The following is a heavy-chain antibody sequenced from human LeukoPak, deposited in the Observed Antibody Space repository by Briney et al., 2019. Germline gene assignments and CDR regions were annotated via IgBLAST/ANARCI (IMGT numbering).Heavy chain of an antibody. CDR2: IYYSGST. D-gene: IGHD3-10*01. Sequence: PSETLSLTCTVSGGSIRSYYWSWIRQPPGKGLEWIGNIYYSGSTNYNPSLKSRVTMSVDSSKNQFSLKVSSVTAADTAVYYCARHYDSGTYPLDYWGQGTLVTVSS. V-gene: IGHV4-59*01. J-gene: IGHJ4*02. CDR3: ARHYDSGTYPLDY. CDR1: GGSIRSYY.